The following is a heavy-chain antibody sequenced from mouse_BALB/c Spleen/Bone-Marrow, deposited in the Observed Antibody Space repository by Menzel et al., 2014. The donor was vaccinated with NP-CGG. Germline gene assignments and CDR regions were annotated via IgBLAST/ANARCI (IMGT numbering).Heavy chain of an antibody. D-gene: IGHD4-1*01. J-gene: IGHJ1*01. Sequence: EVKVVGSGAELVKPGASVKLSCTASGFNIKDTYMHWVKQRPEQGLEWIGRIDPANGNTKYDPKFQGKATITADTSSNTAYLQLSSLTSEDTAVYYCARWGKLGRGYFDVWGAGTTVTVSS. CDR3: ARWGKLGRGYFDV. V-gene: IGHV14-3*02. CDR1: GFNIKDTY. CDR2: IDPANGNT.